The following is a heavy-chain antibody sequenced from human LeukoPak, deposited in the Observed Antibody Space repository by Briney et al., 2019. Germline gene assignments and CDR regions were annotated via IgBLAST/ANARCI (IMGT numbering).Heavy chain of an antibody. Sequence: GGSLRLSCAASGFTFSSYWMHWVRQAPGKGLEWVGRIKSKTDGGTTDYAAPVKGRFTISRDDSKNTLYLQMNSLKTEDTAVYYCTTDPATVTTWGNYYYYGMDVWGQGTTVTVSS. CDR3: TTDPATVTTWGNYYYYGMDV. CDR1: GFTFSSYW. J-gene: IGHJ6*02. CDR2: IKSKTDGGTT. V-gene: IGHV3-15*01. D-gene: IGHD4-17*01.